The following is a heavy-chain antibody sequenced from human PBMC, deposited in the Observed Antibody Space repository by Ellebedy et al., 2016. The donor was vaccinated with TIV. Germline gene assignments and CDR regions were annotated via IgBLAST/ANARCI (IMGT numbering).Heavy chain of an antibody. J-gene: IGHJ5*01. CDR2: IANDGRNK. D-gene: IGHD2-21*01. V-gene: IGHV3-30*18. Sequence: GGSLRLXXAASGFLFNQYGMHWVRQAPGKGLEWVAVIANDGRNKYYGDSVKGRFTISRDNSKNTLYLQMNSLNVEDTAVYYCANMAWGNEDYSVDSWGQGTLVTVSS. CDR3: ANMAWGNEDYSVDS. CDR1: GFLFNQYG.